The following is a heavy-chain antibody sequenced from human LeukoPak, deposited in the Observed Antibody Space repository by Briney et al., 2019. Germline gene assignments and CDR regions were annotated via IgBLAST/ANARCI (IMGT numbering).Heavy chain of an antibody. J-gene: IGHJ6*02. D-gene: IGHD3-9*01. CDR3: ARGYDILTGYQYGMDV. CDR2: ISSSSSYI. V-gene: IGHV3-21*01. Sequence: PGGSLRLSCAASGFTFSSYSMNWVRQAPGKGLEWVSSISSSSSYIYYADSVKGRFTISRDNSKNTLYLQMNSLRAEDTAVYYCARGYDILTGYQYGMDVWGQGTTVTVSS. CDR1: GFTFSSYS.